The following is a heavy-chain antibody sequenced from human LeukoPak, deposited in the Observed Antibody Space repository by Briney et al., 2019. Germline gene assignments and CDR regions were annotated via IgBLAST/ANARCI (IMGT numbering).Heavy chain of an antibody. Sequence: VKVSCKASGGTFSSYAISWVRQAPGQGLEWVGGIIPIFGTANYAQKFQGRVTITADKSTSTAYMELSSLRSEDTAVYYCATAIVVVVASTAAFDIWGQGTMVTVSS. V-gene: IGHV1-69*06. CDR1: GGTFSSYA. D-gene: IGHD2-15*01. J-gene: IGHJ3*02. CDR2: IIPIFGTA. CDR3: ATAIVVVVASTAAFDI.